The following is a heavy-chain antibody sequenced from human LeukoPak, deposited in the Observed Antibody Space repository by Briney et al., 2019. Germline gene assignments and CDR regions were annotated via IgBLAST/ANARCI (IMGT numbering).Heavy chain of an antibody. D-gene: IGHD3-3*01. CDR3: ARMSYDFWSGYLTYYFDY. J-gene: IGHJ4*02. V-gene: IGHV3-53*01. CDR1: GFTVSSNY. CDR2: IYSGGST. Sequence: GGSLRLSCAASGFTVSSNYMSWVRQAPGKGLEWVSVIYSGGSTYYADSVKGRFTISRNNSKNTLYLQMNSLRAEDTAVYYCARMSYDFWSGYLTYYFDYWGQGTLVTVSS.